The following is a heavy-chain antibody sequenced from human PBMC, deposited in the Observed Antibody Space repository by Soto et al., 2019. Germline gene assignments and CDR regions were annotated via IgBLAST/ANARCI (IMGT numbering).Heavy chain of an antibody. J-gene: IGHJ6*02. CDR2: IYYSGST. D-gene: IGHD1-26*01. V-gene: IGHV4-59*01. CDR3: ARDTSYSGSYEGALYYYYYGMDV. CDR1: GGSISSYY. Sequence: SETLSLTCTVSGGSISSYYWSWIRQPPGKGLEWIGYIYYSGSTNYNPSLKSRVTISVDTSKNQFSLKLSSVTAADTAVYYCARDTSYSGSYEGALYYYYYGMDVWGQGTTVTVSS.